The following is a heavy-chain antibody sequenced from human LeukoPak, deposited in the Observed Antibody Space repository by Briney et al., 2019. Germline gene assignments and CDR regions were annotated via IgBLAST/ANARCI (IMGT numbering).Heavy chain of an antibody. CDR1: GYTFTSYD. D-gene: IGHD6-6*01. V-gene: IGHV1-8*01. J-gene: IGHJ6*03. CDR2: MNPNSGNT. Sequence: ASVKVSCKASGYTFTSYDINWVRQATGQGLEWMGWMNPNSGNTGYAQKFQGRVTMTRNTSISTAYMELSSLRSEDTAVYYCARWYSSSYSLPEYYYYYMDVWGKGTTVTVSS. CDR3: ARWYSSSYSLPEYYYYYMDV.